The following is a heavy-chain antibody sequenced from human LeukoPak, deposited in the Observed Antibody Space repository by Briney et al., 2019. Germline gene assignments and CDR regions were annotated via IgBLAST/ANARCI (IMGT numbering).Heavy chain of an antibody. V-gene: IGHV3-30-3*01. J-gene: IGHJ4*02. CDR3: ARDPGPSGYFDY. CDR1: GFTFSSYA. CDR2: ISNDGSKK. Sequence: GGSLRLSCAASGFTFSSYAMHWLRQAPGKGLEWVAVISNDGSKKYYADSVRGRFTISRDDSKNTLYLQMNSLRDEDTAVYYCARDPGPSGYFDYWGQGTLVTVSS.